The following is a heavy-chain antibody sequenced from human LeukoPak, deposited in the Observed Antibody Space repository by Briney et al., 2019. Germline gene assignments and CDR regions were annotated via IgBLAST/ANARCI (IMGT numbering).Heavy chain of an antibody. CDR3: AYYDSSGYYYGRLRY. CDR1: GFTFNSHA. D-gene: IGHD3-22*01. V-gene: IGHV3-23*01. J-gene: IGHJ4*02. Sequence: GGSLRLSCAASGFTFNSHAMSWVRQIPGKGLEWVSSVTADGTNTHFADSVKGRFTISRDNSMNTLYLHMNSLRVDDTAVYFCAYYDSSGYYYGRLRYWGQGTPVTVSS. CDR2: VTADGTNT.